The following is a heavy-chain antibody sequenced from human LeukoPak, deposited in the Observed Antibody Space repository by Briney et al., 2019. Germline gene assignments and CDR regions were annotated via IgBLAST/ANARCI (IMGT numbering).Heavy chain of an antibody. J-gene: IGHJ4*02. V-gene: IGHV3-64D*06. CDR2: VSHNGSTT. D-gene: IGHD6-19*01. CDR3: ARYSSGWYNL. CDR1: GFTFSAYA. Sequence: PGGSLRLSCSASGFTFSAYAMHWVRQAPGKGLEYVSAVSHNGSTTYYADSVKGRFAISRDNSKNTVYLQMSSLRTDDTALYYCARYSSGWYNLWGQGTLVTVSS.